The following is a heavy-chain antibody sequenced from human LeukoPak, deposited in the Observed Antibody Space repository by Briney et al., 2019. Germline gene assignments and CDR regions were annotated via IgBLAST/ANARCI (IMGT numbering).Heavy chain of an antibody. Sequence: GGSLRLSCAASGFSFSNYGMHWVRQAPGKGLEWVAVIWSEGSIKYYADSVKGRFTISSDHSKNTLYLQMNSLRAEDTAVYYCAKDRSPYYDYVWGSSPVDYWGQGTLVTVSS. CDR3: AKDRSPYYDYVWGSSPVDY. V-gene: IGHV3-30*02. J-gene: IGHJ4*02. D-gene: IGHD3-16*01. CDR2: IWSEGSIK. CDR1: GFSFSNYG.